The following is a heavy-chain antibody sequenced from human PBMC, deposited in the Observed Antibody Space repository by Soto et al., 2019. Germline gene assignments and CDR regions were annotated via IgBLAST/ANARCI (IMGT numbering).Heavy chain of an antibody. Sequence: GGSLRLSCAASGFTFSSYGMHWVRQAPGKGLEWVAVISYDGSNKYYADSVKGRFTISRDNSKNTLYLQMNSLRAEDTAVYYCATYDILTGYRPLYFDYWGQGTLVTVSS. CDR1: GFTFSSYG. D-gene: IGHD3-9*01. J-gene: IGHJ4*02. V-gene: IGHV3-30*03. CDR2: ISYDGSNK. CDR3: ATYDILTGYRPLYFDY.